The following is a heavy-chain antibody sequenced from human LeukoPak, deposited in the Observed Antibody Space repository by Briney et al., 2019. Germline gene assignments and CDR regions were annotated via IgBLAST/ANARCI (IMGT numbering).Heavy chain of an antibody. J-gene: IGHJ5*02. Sequence: ASVKVSYKASGYTFTSYYMHWVRQAPGQGLEWMGIINPSGGSTSYAQKFQGRVTMTRDTSTSTVYMELSSLRSEDTAVYYCARDHDIVVVVAATRSNWFDPWGQGTLVTVSS. CDR3: ARDHDIVVVVAATRSNWFDP. CDR2: INPSGGST. D-gene: IGHD2-15*01. CDR1: GYTFTSYY. V-gene: IGHV1-46*01.